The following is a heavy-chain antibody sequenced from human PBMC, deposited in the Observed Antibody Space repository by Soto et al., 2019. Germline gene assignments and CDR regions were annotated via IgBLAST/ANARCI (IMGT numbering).Heavy chain of an antibody. CDR1: GFNFVDHG. V-gene: IGHV1-18*04. J-gene: IGHJ4*02. CDR3: VRARAATFGPFEF. CDR2: ISVYNGNI. D-gene: IGHD2-15*01. Sequence: QVQLLQSGPEVRKPGTSVKVSCKASGFNFVDHGFSWVRQAPGHALEWMGWISVYNGNIDYAEKFQGRVSMTTDTSTDTAYMELGSLRSDDTAVYYCVRARAATFGPFEFWGQGTLVTVSS.